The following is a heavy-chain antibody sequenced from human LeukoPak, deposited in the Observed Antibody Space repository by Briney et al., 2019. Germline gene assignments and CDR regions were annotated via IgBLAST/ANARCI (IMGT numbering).Heavy chain of an antibody. V-gene: IGHV3-74*01. CDR3: ARGNGYYEGGLDY. Sequence: GGSLRLSCAASGFTFSSYWMHWVRQAPGKGLVWVSRINSDGSSTSYADSVKGRFTISRDNAKNTLYLQMNSLRAEDTAGYYCARGNGYYEGGLDYWGQGTLVTVSS. CDR1: GFTFSSYW. CDR2: INSDGSST. J-gene: IGHJ4*02. D-gene: IGHD4-17*01.